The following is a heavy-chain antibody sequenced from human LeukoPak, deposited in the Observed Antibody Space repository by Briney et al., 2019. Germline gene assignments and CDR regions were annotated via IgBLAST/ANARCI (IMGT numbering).Heavy chain of an antibody. CDR3: ARLTPDSDYYDSSGYYSWFDP. D-gene: IGHD3-22*01. V-gene: IGHV1-18*01. J-gene: IGHJ5*02. CDR2: ISAYNGNT. Sequence: ASVKVSCKASGYTFTSYGISWVRQAPGQGLEGMGWISAYNGNTNYAQKLQGRVTMTTDTSTSTAYMELRSLRSDDTAVYYCARLTPDSDYYDSSGYYSWFDPWGQGTLVTVSS. CDR1: GYTFTSYG.